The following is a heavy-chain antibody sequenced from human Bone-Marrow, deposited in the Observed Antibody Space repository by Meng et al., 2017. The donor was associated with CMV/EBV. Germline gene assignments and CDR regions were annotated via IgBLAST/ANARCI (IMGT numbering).Heavy chain of an antibody. CDR2: INPSGGST. V-gene: IGHV1-46*01. Sequence: ASVKVSCKASGGTFSSYTISWVRQAPGQGLEWMGIINPSGGSTSYAQKFQGRVTMTRDTSTSTVYMELSSLRSEDTAVYYCATQWYTQIPAYYGMDAWGQGTTVTVSS. CDR3: ATQWYTQIPAYYGMDA. D-gene: IGHD1-1*01. J-gene: IGHJ6*02. CDR1: GGTFSSYT.